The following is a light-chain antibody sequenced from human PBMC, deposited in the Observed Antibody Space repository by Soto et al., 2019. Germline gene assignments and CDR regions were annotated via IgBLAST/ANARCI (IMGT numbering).Light chain of an antibody. CDR2: VGTGGIVG. CDR1: RGYSNYK. CDR3: GADHGSGSNFVVV. J-gene: IGLJ2*01. Sequence: QLVLTQPPSASASLGASVTLTCTLSRGYSNYKVDWYQQRPGKGPRFVMRVGTGGIVGSKGDGIPDRFSVLGSGLNRYLTIKNIQEEDESDYHCGADHGSGSNFVVVFGGGTKLTVL. V-gene: IGLV9-49*01.